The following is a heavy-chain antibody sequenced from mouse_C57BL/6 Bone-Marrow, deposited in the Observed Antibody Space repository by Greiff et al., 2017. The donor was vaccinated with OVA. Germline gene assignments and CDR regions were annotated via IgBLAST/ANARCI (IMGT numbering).Heavy chain of an antibody. CDR3: ARDGGTTVVAPYDY. Sequence: EVHLVESEGGLVQPGSSMKLSCTASGFTFSDYYMAWVRQVPEKGLEWVANINYDGSSTYYLDSLKGRFIISRDNAKNILYLQMSSLKTEDTATYYCARDGGTTVVAPYDYWGQGTTLTVSS. J-gene: IGHJ2*01. CDR2: INYDGSST. V-gene: IGHV5-16*01. CDR1: GFTFSDYY. D-gene: IGHD1-1*01.